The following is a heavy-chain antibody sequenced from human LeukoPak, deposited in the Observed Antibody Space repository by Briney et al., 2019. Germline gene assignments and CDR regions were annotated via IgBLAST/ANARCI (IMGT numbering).Heavy chain of an antibody. CDR1: GYTFTGYY. D-gene: IGHD3-10*01. CDR3: ARKSNYGSGSSFGF. V-gene: IGHV1-2*02. J-gene: IGHJ4*02. CDR2: ISPSSGGA. Sequence: ASVKVSCKASGYTFTGYYLQWVRQAPGQGLGWMGWISPSSGGANYAQKFQGRVTLTRDTSISTVYMEVSRLSSDDTAVYYCARKSNYGSGSSFGFWGQGTLVTVSS.